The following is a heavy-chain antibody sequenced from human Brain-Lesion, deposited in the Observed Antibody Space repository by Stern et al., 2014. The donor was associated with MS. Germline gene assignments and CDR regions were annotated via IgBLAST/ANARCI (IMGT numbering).Heavy chain of an antibody. CDR3: AKDRQWLTYFFDY. Sequence: MQLVESGGGVVQPGRPLRLSCAASGFPFSSFGLHWVRQAPGKVLAWVAVISYDGSNKYYADSVKGRFTISRDNSKNTLYMQMNSLRAEDTAVYYCAKDRQWLTYFFDYWGQGSLVTVSS. CDR1: GFPFSSFG. V-gene: IGHV3-30*18. D-gene: IGHD3-22*01. CDR2: ISYDGSNK. J-gene: IGHJ4*02.